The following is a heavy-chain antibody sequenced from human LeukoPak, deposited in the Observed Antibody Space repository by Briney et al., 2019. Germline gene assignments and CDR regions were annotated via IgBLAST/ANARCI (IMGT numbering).Heavy chain of an antibody. D-gene: IGHD6-13*01. CDR1: GFTFNNYA. V-gene: IGHV3-23*01. Sequence: GGSLRLSCAASGFTFNNYAMNWVRQAPGKGLEWVSAINGGGGRTYYADSVKGRFTISRDNSKNTLYLQMNSLRAEDTAVYYCAKGGIAAPFGYWGQGTLVTVSS. CDR2: INGGGGRT. J-gene: IGHJ4*02. CDR3: AKGGIAAPFGY.